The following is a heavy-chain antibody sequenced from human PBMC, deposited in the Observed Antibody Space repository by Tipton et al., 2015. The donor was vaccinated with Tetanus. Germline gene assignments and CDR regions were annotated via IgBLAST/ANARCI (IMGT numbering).Heavy chain of an antibody. CDR1: GLTFSDYT. Sequence: SLRLSCAASGLTFSDYTMNWVRQAPGKGLEWVSYISASGTIIFYADSVRGRFTVSRDNSKNTLYLQMNSLRAEDTAVYYCAKGTYYYDSSGYYFFDYWGQGTLVTVSS. D-gene: IGHD3-22*01. CDR3: AKGTYYYDSSGYYFFDY. CDR2: ISASGTII. V-gene: IGHV3-48*01. J-gene: IGHJ4*02.